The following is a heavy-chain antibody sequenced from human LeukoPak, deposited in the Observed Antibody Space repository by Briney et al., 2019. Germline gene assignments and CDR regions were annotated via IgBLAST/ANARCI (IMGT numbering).Heavy chain of an antibody. CDR2: INPNSGGT. Sequence: ASVKVSCKASGYTFSDHYMHWVRQAPGQGLEWMGWINPNSGGTNYAQKFQVRVTMTRDTSIRTAYMELSSLRSDDTALYYCARAVRDGYNIDTFDIWGQGTMVTVSS. CDR3: ARAVRDGYNIDTFDI. V-gene: IGHV1-2*02. CDR1: GYTFSDHY. J-gene: IGHJ3*02. D-gene: IGHD5-24*01.